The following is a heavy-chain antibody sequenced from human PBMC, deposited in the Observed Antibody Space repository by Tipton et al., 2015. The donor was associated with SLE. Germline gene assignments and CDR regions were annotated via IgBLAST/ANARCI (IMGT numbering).Heavy chain of an antibody. CDR1: GGTFSSYT. J-gene: IGHJ4*02. D-gene: IGHD3-22*01. CDR3: ARDLNPHDRSAYYPEY. CDR2: IIPILGIA. V-gene: IGHV1-69*09. Sequence: QVQLVQSGAEVKKPGSSVKVSCKASGGTFSSYTISWVRQAPGQGLEWMGRIIPILGIANYAQKFQGRVTITADKSTSTAHMEVRSLRSDDTAVYYCARDLNPHDRSAYYPEYWGQGTLVTVSS.